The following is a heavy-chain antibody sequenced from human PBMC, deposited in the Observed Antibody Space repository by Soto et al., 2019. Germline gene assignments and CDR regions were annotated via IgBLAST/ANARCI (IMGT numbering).Heavy chain of an antibody. CDR3: ATRVFQPVLRVGATINNWFDP. CDR1: GYTLTELS. CDR2: FDPEDGET. J-gene: IGHJ5*02. D-gene: IGHD1-26*01. V-gene: IGHV1-24*01. Sequence: GASVKVSCKVSGYTLTELSMHWVRQAPGKGLEWMGGFDPEDGETIYAQKFQGRVTMTEDTSTDTAYMELSSLRSEDTAVYYCATRVFQPVLRVGATINNWFDPWGQGTLVTVS.